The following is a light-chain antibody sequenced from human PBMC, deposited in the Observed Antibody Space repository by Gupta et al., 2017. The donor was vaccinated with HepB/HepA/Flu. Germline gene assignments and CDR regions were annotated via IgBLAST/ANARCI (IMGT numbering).Light chain of an antibody. Sequence: QSVLTQSPSASGTPGPRVTISCSGDTSNIGSNTVKWYQHLPGTAPKLLIFSNNVRPSGVPDRFSGSKSGTSASLAISGLQSEDEADYYCATWDDSLNGGVFGGGTKVTVL. V-gene: IGLV1-44*01. J-gene: IGLJ2*01. CDR2: SNN. CDR3: ATWDDSLNGGV. CDR1: TSNIGSNT.